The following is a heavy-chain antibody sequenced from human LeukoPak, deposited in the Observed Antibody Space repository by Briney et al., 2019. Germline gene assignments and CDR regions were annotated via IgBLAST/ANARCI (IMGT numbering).Heavy chain of an antibody. Sequence: GRSLRLSCTASGFTFGDYAMSWVRQAPGKGLEWAGFIRSKAYGGTTEYAASVKGRFTISRDDSKSIAYLQMNSLKTEDTAVYYCTRSKGVWDYFDYWGQGTLVTVSS. D-gene: IGHD3-16*01. J-gene: IGHJ4*02. CDR1: GFTFGDYA. CDR3: TRSKGVWDYFDY. CDR2: IRSKAYGGTT. V-gene: IGHV3-49*04.